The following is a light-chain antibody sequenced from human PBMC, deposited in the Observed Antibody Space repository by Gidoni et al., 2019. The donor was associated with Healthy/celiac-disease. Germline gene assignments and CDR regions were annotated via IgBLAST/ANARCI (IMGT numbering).Light chain of an antibody. CDR1: QSLLHSNGYNY. CDR2: LGS. V-gene: IGKV2-28*01. CDR3: MQALQTPRT. J-gene: IGKJ3*01. Sequence: DIVMTQFPLSLPVTPGEPASISCRSSQSLLHSNGYNYLDWYLQKPGQSPQLLIYLGSNRASGVPDRFSGSGSGTDFTLKIRKVEAEDVGVYYCMQALQTPRTFGPXTKVDIK.